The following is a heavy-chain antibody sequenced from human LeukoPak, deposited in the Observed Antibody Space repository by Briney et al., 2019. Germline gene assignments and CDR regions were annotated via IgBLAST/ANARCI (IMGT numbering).Heavy chain of an antibody. D-gene: IGHD2-2*01. Sequence: ASVKVSCKASGGTFSSYAISWVRQAPGQGLEWMGGIIPIFGTANYAQKFQGRVTITTDESTSTAYMELSSLRSEDTAVYYCAMRGAPYQLLSTLYFQHWGQGTLVTVSS. CDR2: IIPIFGTA. V-gene: IGHV1-69*05. J-gene: IGHJ1*01. CDR3: AMRGAPYQLLSTLYFQH. CDR1: GGTFSSYA.